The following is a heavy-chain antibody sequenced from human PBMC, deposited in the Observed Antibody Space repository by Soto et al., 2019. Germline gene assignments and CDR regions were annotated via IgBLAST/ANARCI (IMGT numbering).Heavy chain of an antibody. CDR2: ISYDGSNK. CDR3: ARAEGSYFDY. V-gene: IGHV3-30-3*01. CDR1: GFTFSSYA. J-gene: IGHJ4*02. Sequence: QPGGSLRLSCAASGFTFSSYAMHWARQAPGKGLEWVAVISYDGSNKYYADSVKGRFTISRDNSKNTLYLQMNSLRAEDTAVYYCARAEGSYFDYWGQGTLVTVSS.